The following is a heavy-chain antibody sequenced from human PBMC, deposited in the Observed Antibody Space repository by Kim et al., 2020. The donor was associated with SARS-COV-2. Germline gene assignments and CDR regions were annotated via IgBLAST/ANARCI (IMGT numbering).Heavy chain of an antibody. Sequence: GGSLRLSCAASGFTFSSYSMNWVRQAPGKGLEWVSSISSSSSYIYYADSVKGRFTISRDNAKNSLYLQMNSLRAEDTAVYYCARPGEMATGGDAFDIWGQGTMVTVSS. D-gene: IGHD5-12*01. J-gene: IGHJ3*02. CDR3: ARPGEMATGGDAFDI. V-gene: IGHV3-21*01. CDR2: ISSSSSYI. CDR1: GFTFSSYS.